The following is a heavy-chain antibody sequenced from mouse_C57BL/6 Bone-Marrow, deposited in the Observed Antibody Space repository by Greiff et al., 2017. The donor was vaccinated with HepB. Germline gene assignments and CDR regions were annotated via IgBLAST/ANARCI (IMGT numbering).Heavy chain of an antibody. Sequence: VKLEESGPGLVQPSQSLSITCTVSGFSLTSYGVHWVRQSPGKGLEWLGVIWTGGSTDYNAAFISRLSISKDNSKSQVVFKMNSLQADDTAIYYCATWGATPLAYWGQGTLVTVSA. V-gene: IGHV2-2*01. D-gene: IGHD3-1*01. CDR3: ATWGATPLAY. J-gene: IGHJ3*01. CDR2: IWTGGST. CDR1: GFSLTSYG.